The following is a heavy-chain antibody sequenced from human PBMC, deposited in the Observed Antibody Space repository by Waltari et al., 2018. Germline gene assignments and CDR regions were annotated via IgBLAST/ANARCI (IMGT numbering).Heavy chain of an antibody. CDR1: STEW. Sequence: STEWGNVFRWGPGKGVEWVGKINFGGRERHYVESVKFRFTISGVNTRNDLFLQMNSLRAEDSAVYYCATFRWLGYWGQGSMVTVSS. J-gene: IGHJ4*02. D-gene: IGHD3-10*01. V-gene: IGHV3-7*03. CDR3: ATFRWLGY. CDR2: INFGGRER.